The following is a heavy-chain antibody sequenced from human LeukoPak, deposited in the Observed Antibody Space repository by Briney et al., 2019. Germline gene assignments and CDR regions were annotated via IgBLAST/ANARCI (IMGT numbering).Heavy chain of an antibody. CDR2: IRSKAYGGTT. D-gene: IGHD3-16*02. Sequence: PGGSLRLSCAASGLTYSSYAMSWVRQAPGKGLEWVGFIRSKAYGGTTEYAASVKGRFTISRDDSKSIVYLQMNSLKTEDTAVYYCTRGDYVWGSYRHDAFDIWGQGTMVTVSS. V-gene: IGHV3-49*04. J-gene: IGHJ3*02. CDR3: TRGDYVWGSYRHDAFDI. CDR1: GLTYSSYA.